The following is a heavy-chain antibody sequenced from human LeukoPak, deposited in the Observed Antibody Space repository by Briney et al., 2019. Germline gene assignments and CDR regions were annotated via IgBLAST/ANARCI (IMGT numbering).Heavy chain of an antibody. Sequence: PGGSLRLSCAASGFTFSSYSMNWVRQAPGKGLEWVSPISNSGGSTFYGDSVKGRFTISRDNSKNTLYLQMTSLRAEDTAVYYCAKDPCSGGSCYSADYWGQGTLVTVSS. CDR2: ISNSGGST. V-gene: IGHV3-23*01. J-gene: IGHJ4*02. CDR1: GFTFSSYS. D-gene: IGHD2-15*01. CDR3: AKDPCSGGSCYSADY.